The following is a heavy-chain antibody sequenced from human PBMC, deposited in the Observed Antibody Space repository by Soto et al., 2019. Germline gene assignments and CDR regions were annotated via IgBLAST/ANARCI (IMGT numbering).Heavy chain of an antibody. CDR2: TYYRSKWYN. Sequence: SQTLSLTCAISGDSVSSNSAAWNWIRQSPSRGLEWLGRTYYRSKWYNDYAVSVKSRITINPDTSKNQFSLQLNSVTPEDTAVYYCAREGDIVVVPAAIVAAFDIWGQGTMVTVSS. J-gene: IGHJ3*02. V-gene: IGHV6-1*01. CDR3: AREGDIVVVPAAIVAAFDI. CDR1: GDSVSSNSAA. D-gene: IGHD2-2*01.